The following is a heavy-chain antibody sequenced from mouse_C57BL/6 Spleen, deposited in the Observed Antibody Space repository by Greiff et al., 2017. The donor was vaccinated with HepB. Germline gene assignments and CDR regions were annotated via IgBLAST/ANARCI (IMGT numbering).Heavy chain of an antibody. Sequence: VQLQQPGAELVKPGASVKLSCKASGYTFTSYWMQWVKQRPGQGLEWIGEIDPSDSYTNYNQKFKGKATLTVDTSSSTAYMQLSSLTSEDSAVYYCARRAFYYGSSPHYYAMDYWGQGTSVTVSS. D-gene: IGHD1-1*01. J-gene: IGHJ4*01. CDR2: IDPSDSYT. CDR3: ARRAFYYGSSPHYYAMDY. CDR1: GYTFTSYW. V-gene: IGHV1-50*01.